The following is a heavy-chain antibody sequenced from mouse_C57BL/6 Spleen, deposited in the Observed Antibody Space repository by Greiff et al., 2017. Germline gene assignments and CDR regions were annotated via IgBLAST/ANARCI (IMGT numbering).Heavy chain of an antibody. V-gene: IGHV1-53*01. CDR1: GYTFTSYW. Sequence: QVQLQQPGTELVKPGASGKLSCQASGYTFTSYWMHWVKRRPGQGLEWIGNINPSNGGTHYNETFKSKATRTVDKSSSTAYMQLSSLTSEDSAVYYCAGRATTNWYFDVWGTGTTVTVSS. CDR2: INPSNGGT. J-gene: IGHJ1*03. CDR3: AGRATTNWYFDV. D-gene: IGHD1-1*01.